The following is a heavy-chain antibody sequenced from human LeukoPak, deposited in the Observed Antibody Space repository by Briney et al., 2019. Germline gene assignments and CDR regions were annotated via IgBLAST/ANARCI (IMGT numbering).Heavy chain of an antibody. Sequence: PGGSLRLSCAASGFTFSSYGMHWVRQAPGKGLEWVAVIWYDGSNKYYADSVKGRFTISRDNSKNTLYLQMNSLRAEDTAVYYCARSPMIVVDQNDAFDIWGQGTMVTVSS. CDR2: IWYDGSNK. CDR3: ARSPMIVVDQNDAFDI. J-gene: IGHJ3*02. D-gene: IGHD3-22*01. CDR1: GFTFSSYG. V-gene: IGHV3-33*01.